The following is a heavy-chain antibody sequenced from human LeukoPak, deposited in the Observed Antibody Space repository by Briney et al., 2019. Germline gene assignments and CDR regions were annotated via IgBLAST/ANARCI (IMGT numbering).Heavy chain of an antibody. CDR2: IRYDGSNK. J-gene: IGHJ4*02. Sequence: PGGSLRLSCAASGFTFSSYGMHWVRQAPGKGLEWVAFIRYDGSNKYYADSVKGRFTISRDNSRNTLYLQMNSLRAEDTAVYYCAKDPRDGRHGFDYWGQGTLVTVSS. V-gene: IGHV3-30*02. CDR3: AKDPRDGRHGFDY. D-gene: IGHD5-24*01. CDR1: GFTFSSYG.